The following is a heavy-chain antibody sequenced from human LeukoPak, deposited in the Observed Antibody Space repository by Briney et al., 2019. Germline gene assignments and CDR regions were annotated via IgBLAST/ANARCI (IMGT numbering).Heavy chain of an antibody. J-gene: IGHJ4*02. CDR3: AKDINPSLGGGNEFDY. V-gene: IGHV3-9*01. Sequence: PGGSLRLSCAASGFTCDDYAMHWLRQAPGKGLEWVSCICWNSGSIGYADSVTGRFTISRDSAKNSLYLQMNSLRAEDTALYYCAKDINPSLGGGNEFDYWGQGTLVTVSS. D-gene: IGHD4-23*01. CDR2: ICWNSGSI. CDR1: GFTCDDYA.